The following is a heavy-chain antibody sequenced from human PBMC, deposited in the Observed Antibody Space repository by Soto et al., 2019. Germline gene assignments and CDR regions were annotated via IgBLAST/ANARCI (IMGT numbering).Heavy chain of an antibody. Sequence: SVKVSCKASGGTLPDYSIDWVRQAPGQGLEWLGRFVPVFDSSSFAPKFQGRLTLTADKSADTAYMELSSLKSEDTAIYFCAGAEASIYYFHITNPHYSYWGQGTQVTVYS. J-gene: IGHJ4*02. CDR1: GGTLPDYS. CDR3: AGAEASIYYFHITNPHYSY. D-gene: IGHD3-10*01. CDR2: FVPVFDSS. V-gene: IGHV1-69*06.